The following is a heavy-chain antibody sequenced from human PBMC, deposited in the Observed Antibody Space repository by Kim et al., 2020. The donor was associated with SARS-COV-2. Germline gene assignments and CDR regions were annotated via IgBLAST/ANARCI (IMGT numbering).Heavy chain of an antibody. CDR1: GYTFTSYD. Sequence: ASVKVSCKASGYTFTSYDINWVRQATGQGLEWMGWMNPNSGNTSYAQKFQGRVTMTRNTSISTAYMELSSLRSEDTAVYYCARGKRDMIVGVIMPYYYYGMDVWGQGTTVTVSS. CDR3: ARGKRDMIVGVIMPYYYYGMDV. J-gene: IGHJ6*02. CDR2: MNPNSGNT. V-gene: IGHV1-8*01. D-gene: IGHD3-22*01.